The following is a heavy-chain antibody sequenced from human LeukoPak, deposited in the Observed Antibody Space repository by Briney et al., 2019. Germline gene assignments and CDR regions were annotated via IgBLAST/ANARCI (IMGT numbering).Heavy chain of an antibody. CDR1: GGSFNGYY. D-gene: IGHD3-10*01. Sequence: SETLSLTCAVNGGSFNGYYWTWIRQPPGKGLEWIGEIDHSGSTNYNPSLKSRVTTSVDMSKNQFSLKLGSVTAADTAVYYCVRRQWFGGGDDYWGQGTLVTVSS. CDR3: VRRQWFGGGDDY. V-gene: IGHV4-34*01. CDR2: IDHSGST. J-gene: IGHJ4*02.